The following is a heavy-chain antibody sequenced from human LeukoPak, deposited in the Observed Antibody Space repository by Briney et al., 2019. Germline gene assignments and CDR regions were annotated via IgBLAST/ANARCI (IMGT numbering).Heavy chain of an antibody. D-gene: IGHD2-2*01. J-gene: IGHJ4*02. V-gene: IGHV1-69*05. CDR2: IIPIFGTA. CDR3: ARSRYCSSTSCYGYFDY. Sequence: SVKVSCKASGGTFSRYAISWVRQAPGQGLEWMGGIIPIFGTANYAQKFQGRVTITTDESTSTAYMELSSLRSEDTAVYYCARSRYCSSTSCYGYFDYWGQGTLVTVSS. CDR1: GGTFSRYA.